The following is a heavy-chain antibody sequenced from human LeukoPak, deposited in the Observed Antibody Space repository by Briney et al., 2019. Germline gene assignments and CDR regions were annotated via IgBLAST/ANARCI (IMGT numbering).Heavy chain of an antibody. Sequence: PGGSLRLSCAASGFTVSSNYMNWVRQAPGKGLEWVSYISSSSSTIYYADSVKGRFTISRDNAKNSLYLQMNSLRAEDTAVYYCARDWVTISAPFDYWGQGTLVTVSS. CDR2: ISSSSSTI. J-gene: IGHJ4*02. V-gene: IGHV3-48*01. CDR1: GFTVSSNY. D-gene: IGHD3-3*01. CDR3: ARDWVTISAPFDY.